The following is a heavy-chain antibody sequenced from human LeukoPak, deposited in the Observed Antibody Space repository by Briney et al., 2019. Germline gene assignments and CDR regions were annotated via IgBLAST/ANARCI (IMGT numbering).Heavy chain of an antibody. J-gene: IGHJ4*02. CDR3: AKDLTTGTLSFDY. V-gene: IGHV3-21*01. D-gene: IGHD1-1*01. CDR1: GFTFSSYS. Sequence: GGSLRLSCAASGFTFSSYSMNWVRQAPGKGLEWVSSISSSSYIYYADSVKGRFTISRDNAKNSLYLQMNSLRAEDTAVYYCAKDLTTGTLSFDYWGQGTLVTVSS. CDR2: ISSSSYI.